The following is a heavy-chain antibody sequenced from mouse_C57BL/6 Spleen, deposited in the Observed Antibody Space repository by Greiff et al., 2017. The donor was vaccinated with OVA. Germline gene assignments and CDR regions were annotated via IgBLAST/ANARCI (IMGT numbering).Heavy chain of an antibody. CDR3: ARGTDVRSFAY. CDR2: INPGSGGT. J-gene: IGHJ3*01. CDR1: GYAFTNYL. V-gene: IGHV1-54*01. Sequence: VQLMESGAELVRPGTSVKVSCKASGYAFTNYLIEWVKQRPGQGLEWIGVINPGSGGTNYNEKFKGKATLTADKSSSTAYMQLSSLTSEDSAVYFCARGTDVRSFAYWGQGTLVTVSA. D-gene: IGHD3-3*01.